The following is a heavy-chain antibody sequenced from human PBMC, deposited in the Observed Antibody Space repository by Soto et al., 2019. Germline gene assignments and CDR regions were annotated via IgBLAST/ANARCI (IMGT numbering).Heavy chain of an antibody. Sequence: QLQLQESGPGLVKPSETLSLTCFVSGGSISSNNYYWGWIRQPPGKGLEWIGSMSYSRSTYYNPSLKSRVFISVATSKNLFSLKLASVTAAVSAVYYCASHLGPNGCGGGYFDYWVGVPVVTVSS. CDR3: ASHLGPNGCGGGYFDY. J-gene: IGHJ4*03. CDR2: MSYSRST. CDR1: GGSISSNNYY. V-gene: IGHV4-39*01. D-gene: IGHD2-21*01.